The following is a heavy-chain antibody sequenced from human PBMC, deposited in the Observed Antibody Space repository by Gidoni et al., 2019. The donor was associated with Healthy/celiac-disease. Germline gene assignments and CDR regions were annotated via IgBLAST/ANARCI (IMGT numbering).Heavy chain of an antibody. D-gene: IGHD3-3*01. J-gene: IGHJ6*03. Sequence: QVQLQQWGAGLLKPSETLSLTCAVHGGSFSGYYWSWIRQPPGKGLAWSGEINHSGSTNYNPSLKSRVTISVDTSKNQFSLKLSSVTAADTAVYYCARDWPYDFWSGYPSYYYYYYMDVWGKGTTVTVSS. V-gene: IGHV4-34*01. CDR3: ARDWPYDFWSGYPSYYYYYYMDV. CDR1: GGSFSGYY. CDR2: INHSGST.